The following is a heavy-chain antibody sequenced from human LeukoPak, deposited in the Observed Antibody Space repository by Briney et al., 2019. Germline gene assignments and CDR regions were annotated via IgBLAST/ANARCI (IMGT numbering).Heavy chain of an antibody. J-gene: IGHJ4*02. CDR2: IRYDGSNK. Sequence: GGSLRLSCAASGFTFSSYGMHWVRQAPGKGREWVAFIRYDGSNKYYADSVKGRFTISRDNSKNTLYLQVNSLRAEDTAVYYSANFLGCSCTSCYRAYDYWGQGTLVTVSS. D-gene: IGHD2-2*01. CDR1: GFTFSSYG. V-gene: IGHV3-30*02. CDR3: ANFLGCSCTSCYRAYDY.